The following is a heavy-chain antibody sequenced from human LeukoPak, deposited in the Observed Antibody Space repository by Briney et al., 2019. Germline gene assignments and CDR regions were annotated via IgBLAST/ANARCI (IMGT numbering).Heavy chain of an antibody. CDR2: VNPNGGGT. V-gene: IGHV1-2*02. D-gene: IGHD5-24*01. Sequence: ASVKVSCKASGYTFTDYHIHWVRQAPGQGLEWMGWVNPNGGGTNYAQRFQGRVTMTRDTSISTAYMELSSLRSDDTAIYFCARDNYLRQFDYWGPGTLVTVSS. CDR1: GYTFTDYH. J-gene: IGHJ4*02. CDR3: ARDNYLRQFDY.